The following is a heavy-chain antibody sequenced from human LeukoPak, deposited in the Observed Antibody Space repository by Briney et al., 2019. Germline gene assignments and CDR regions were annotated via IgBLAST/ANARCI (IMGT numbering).Heavy chain of an antibody. CDR3: ASDYDSSGYYFI. CDR1: GGSISSYY. V-gene: IGHV4-59*08. J-gene: IGHJ4*02. Sequence: SETLSLTCTVSGGSISSYYWSWIRQPPGKGLEWIGYIYYSGSANYNPSLKSRVTISVDTSKNQFSLKLSSVTAADTAVYYCASDYDSSGYYFIWGQGTLVTVSS. D-gene: IGHD3-22*01. CDR2: IYYSGSA.